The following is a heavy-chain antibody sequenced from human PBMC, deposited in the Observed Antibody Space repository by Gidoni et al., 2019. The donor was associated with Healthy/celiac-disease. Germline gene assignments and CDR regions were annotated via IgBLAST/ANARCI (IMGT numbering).Heavy chain of an antibody. D-gene: IGHD1-26*01. CDR1: GYTFTSYA. CDR2: INAGNGNT. Sequence: QVQLVQSGAEVKKPGASVKVSCKASGYTFTSYAMHWVRQAPGQRLEWMGWINAGNGNTKYSQKFQGRVTITRDTSASTAYMELSSLRSEDTAVYYCARSGWELRRAAFDIWGQGTMVTVSS. V-gene: IGHV1-3*01. CDR3: ARSGWELRRAAFDI. J-gene: IGHJ3*02.